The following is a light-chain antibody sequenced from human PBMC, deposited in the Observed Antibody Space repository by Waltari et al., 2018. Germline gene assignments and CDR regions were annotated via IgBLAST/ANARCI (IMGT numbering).Light chain of an antibody. Sequence: SYVLTQPPSVSVAPGQTARITCGGNNTGSKSVHWYQQQPGQAHVLVVYGDSDRPSGVPGRFSGSNSGNTATLTISRVEAGDEADYYCQVWDSSSDPWVFGGGTKLTVL. CDR3: QVWDSSSDPWV. CDR1: NTGSKS. J-gene: IGLJ3*02. CDR2: GDS. V-gene: IGLV3-21*02.